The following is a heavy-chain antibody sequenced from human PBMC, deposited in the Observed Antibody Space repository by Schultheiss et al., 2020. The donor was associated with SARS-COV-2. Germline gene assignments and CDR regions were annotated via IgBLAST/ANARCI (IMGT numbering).Heavy chain of an antibody. CDR2: IYYSGST. CDR3: ARGTHWFDP. Sequence: SETLSLTCTVSGGSISPYYWSWIRQHPGKGLEWIGSIYYSGSTNYNPSLKSRVTISVDTSKNQFSLKLSSVTAADTAVYYCARGTHWFDPWGQGTLVTVSS. CDR1: GGSISPYY. J-gene: IGHJ5*02. V-gene: IGHV4-59*08.